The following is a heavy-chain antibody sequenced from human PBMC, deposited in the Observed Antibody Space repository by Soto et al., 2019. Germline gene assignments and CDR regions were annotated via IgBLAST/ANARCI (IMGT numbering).Heavy chain of an antibody. CDR2: IYHSGST. CDR3: ASRRGVSVRPGYYAFDI. CDR1: GGSISSSDW. Sequence: QVQLQESGPGLVKPSGTLSLTCAVSGGSISSSDWWSWVGQPPGKGLEWIGEIYHSGSTNYNPSLKSRVTISVDKSKNQFSLKLSSVTAADTAVYYCASRRGVSVRPGYYAFDIWGQGTMVTVSS. J-gene: IGHJ3*02. V-gene: IGHV4-4*02. D-gene: IGHD3-10*01.